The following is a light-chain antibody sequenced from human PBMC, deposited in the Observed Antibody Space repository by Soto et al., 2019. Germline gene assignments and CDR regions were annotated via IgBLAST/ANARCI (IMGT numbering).Light chain of an antibody. V-gene: IGLV1-40*01. CDR1: SSNIGAGYD. CDR2: GNT. Sequence: QSVLTQPPSVSGAPGQRVTISCTGSSSNIGAGYDVHWYQQLPGTVPKLLIYGNTNRPSGVPDRFSASRSGTSASLAITGLQAEDEADYYCQSYDSSLNAVVFGGGTKLTVL. CDR3: QSYDSSLNAVV. J-gene: IGLJ2*01.